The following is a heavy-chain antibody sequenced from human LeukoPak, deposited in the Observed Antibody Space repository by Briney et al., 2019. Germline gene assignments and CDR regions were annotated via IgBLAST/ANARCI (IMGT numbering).Heavy chain of an antibody. Sequence: SQTLSLTCTVSGGSISRGGYYWSWIRQHPGKGLEWIGYIYYSGSTYYNPSLKSRVTISVDTSKNQFSLKLSSVTAADTAVYYCARGSLVVPAATSYWYFDLWGRGTLVTVSS. V-gene: IGHV4-31*03. CDR3: ARGSLVVPAATSYWYFDL. CDR1: GGSISRGGYY. CDR2: IYYSGST. J-gene: IGHJ2*01. D-gene: IGHD2-2*01.